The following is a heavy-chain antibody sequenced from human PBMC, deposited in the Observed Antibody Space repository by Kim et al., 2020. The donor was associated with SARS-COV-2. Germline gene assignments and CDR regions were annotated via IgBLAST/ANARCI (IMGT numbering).Heavy chain of an antibody. D-gene: IGHD6-13*01. J-gene: IGHJ6*02. CDR3: ARQAAGTFDYGMDV. V-gene: IGHV4-39*01. Sequence: NPPLTSRVTISVDTSKNQFSLKLSSVTAADTAVYYCARQAAGTFDYGMDVWGQGTTVTVSS.